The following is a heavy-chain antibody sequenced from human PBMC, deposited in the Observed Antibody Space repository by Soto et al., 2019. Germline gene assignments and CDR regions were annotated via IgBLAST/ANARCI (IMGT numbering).Heavy chain of an antibody. V-gene: IGHV3-23*01. D-gene: IGHD2-15*01. CDR1: GFTFNNYV. Sequence: GGSLRLSCAASGFTFNNYVMSWVRQAPGKGLEWVSGISSTGGGTYYADPVKGRFTISRDNSKNTLYLQMNNLRAGDTALYYCAKGHDIVVVPTVDYWGQGTLVTVSS. CDR2: ISSTGGGT. CDR3: AKGHDIVVVPTVDY. J-gene: IGHJ4*02.